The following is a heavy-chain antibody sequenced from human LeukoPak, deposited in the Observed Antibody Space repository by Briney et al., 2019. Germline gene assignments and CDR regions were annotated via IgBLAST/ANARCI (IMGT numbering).Heavy chain of an antibody. Sequence: SETLSLTCTVSGGSISSYYWSWIRQPPGEGLEWIGYIYYSGSTNYNPSLKSRVTISVDTSKNQFSLKLSSVTAADTAVYYCARVGGDYVWGSYLSVHFDYWGQGTLVTVSS. V-gene: IGHV4-59*01. CDR3: ARVGGDYVWGSYLSVHFDY. D-gene: IGHD3-16*02. CDR1: GGSISSYY. J-gene: IGHJ4*02. CDR2: IYYSGST.